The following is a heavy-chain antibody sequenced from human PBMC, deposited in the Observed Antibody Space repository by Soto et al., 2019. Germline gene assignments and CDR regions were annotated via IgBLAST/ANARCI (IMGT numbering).Heavy chain of an antibody. Sequence: PGGSLRLSCAASGFTVSRHYMTWVRQAPGKGLEWVAVIFSGGTTLYADSVKGRFTISRDNSKNTLYLQMNSLRAEDTAVYYCAKLQQQLVHFNWFDPWGQGTLVTVSS. V-gene: IGHV3-53*01. CDR3: AKLQQQLVHFNWFDP. CDR1: GFTVSRHY. CDR2: IFSGGTT. J-gene: IGHJ5*02. D-gene: IGHD6-13*01.